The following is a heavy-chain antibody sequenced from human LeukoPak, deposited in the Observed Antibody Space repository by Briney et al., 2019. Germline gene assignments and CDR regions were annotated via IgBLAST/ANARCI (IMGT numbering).Heavy chain of an antibody. CDR1: GVAVSSSY. CDR3: ARESSSGYSGYDPVAFDY. Sequence: PGGSLRLSCAASGVAVSSSYMSWVRQAPGKGLEWVSIVYSDDIRYYVDSVKGRFSISRDNAKNSLYLQMNSLRAEDTAVYYCARESSSGYSGYDPVAFDYWGQGTLVTVSS. J-gene: IGHJ4*02. V-gene: IGHV3-53*01. CDR2: VYSDDIR. D-gene: IGHD5-12*01.